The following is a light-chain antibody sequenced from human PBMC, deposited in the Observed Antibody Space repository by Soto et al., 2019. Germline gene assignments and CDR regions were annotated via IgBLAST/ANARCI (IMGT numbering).Light chain of an antibody. V-gene: IGLV2-14*01. J-gene: IGLJ1*01. CDR3: SSYTSSSSGV. Sequence: QSVLTQPASVSGSPGQSITISCTGTNSDVGAYNYVSWYQQHPGKAPKLMISDVSHRPSGVSNRFSGSKSGNTASLTISGLQAEDEADYYCSSYTSSSSGVFGTGTQLTVL. CDR2: DVS. CDR1: NSDVGAYNY.